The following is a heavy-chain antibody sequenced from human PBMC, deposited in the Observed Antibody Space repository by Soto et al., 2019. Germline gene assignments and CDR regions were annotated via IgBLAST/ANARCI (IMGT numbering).Heavy chain of an antibody. J-gene: IGHJ4*02. CDR2: ISGSGGST. D-gene: IGHD6-13*01. CDR3: EQTGDSHDYLDY. V-gene: IGHV3-23*01. CDR1: GFTFSSYA. Sequence: GGSLRLSCAASGFTFSSYAMSWVRQAPGKGLEWVSAISGSGGSTYYADSVKGRFTISRDNSKNTLYLQMNSLRAEDTAVYYGEQTGDSHDYLDYWGQGHLVTVSS.